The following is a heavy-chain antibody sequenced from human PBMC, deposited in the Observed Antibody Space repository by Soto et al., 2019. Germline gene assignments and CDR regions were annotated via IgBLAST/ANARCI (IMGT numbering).Heavy chain of an antibody. CDR3: ARTFGAAKNYYYYYMDV. Sequence: SETLSLTCTVSGGSISSSSYYWGWIRQPPGKGLEWIGSIYYSGSTYYNPSLKSRVTISVDTSKNQFSLKLSSVTAADTAVYYCARTFGAAKNYYYYYMDVWGKGTTVTVSS. CDR2: IYYSGST. D-gene: IGHD3-16*01. CDR1: GGSISSSSYY. J-gene: IGHJ6*03. V-gene: IGHV4-39*01.